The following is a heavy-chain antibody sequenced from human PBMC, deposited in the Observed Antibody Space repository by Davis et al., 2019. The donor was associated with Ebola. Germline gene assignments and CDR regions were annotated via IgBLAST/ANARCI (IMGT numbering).Heavy chain of an antibody. CDR1: DASISSTSYY. J-gene: IGHJ4*02. D-gene: IGHD6-6*01. CDR3: ARRGLTPRPI. CDR2: FYYGGTT. V-gene: IGHV4-39*01. Sequence: PSETLSLTCSVSDASISSTSYYWVWIRQPPGKGLEWVGSFYYGGTTYYNPSLQSRVTVSVDTSKNQFSLKVNSVTAADPAVYFCARRGLTPRPIWGQGTLVTFSS.